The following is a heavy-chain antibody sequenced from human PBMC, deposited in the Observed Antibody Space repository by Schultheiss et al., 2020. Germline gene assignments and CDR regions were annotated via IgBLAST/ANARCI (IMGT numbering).Heavy chain of an antibody. V-gene: IGHV1-69*13. CDR1: GGTFSSYA. D-gene: IGHD3-10*01. CDR3: AREESGSGSYYTFDY. J-gene: IGHJ4*02. Sequence: SVKVSCKASGGTFSSYAISWVRQAPGQGLEWMGGIIPIFGTANYAQKFRGRVTITADESTSTAYMELSSLRSEDTAVYYCAREESGSGSYYTFDYWGQGTLVTVSS. CDR2: IIPIFGTA.